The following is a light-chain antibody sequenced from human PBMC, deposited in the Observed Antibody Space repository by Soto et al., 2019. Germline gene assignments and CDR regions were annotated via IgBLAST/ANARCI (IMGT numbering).Light chain of an antibody. Sequence: EVVLTQSPATLSLSPGELATLSCRASENVRTFVDWYQQKPGQAPRLLIYGASNRATGIPARFSGSGSWTDFTRTTSSLEPEDFAVYYGQQHRHWLPGTFGQGTRVEIQ. V-gene: IGKV3-11*01. J-gene: IGKJ1*01. CDR2: GAS. CDR1: ENVRTF. CDR3: QQHRHWLPGT.